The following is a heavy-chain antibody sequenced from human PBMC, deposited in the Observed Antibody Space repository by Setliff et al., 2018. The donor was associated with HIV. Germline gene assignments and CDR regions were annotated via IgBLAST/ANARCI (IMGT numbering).Heavy chain of an antibody. V-gene: IGHV1-2*02. J-gene: IGHJ6*02. CDR2: VNPNSGDA. D-gene: IGHD3-10*01. Sequence: ASVKVSCKASGYTFTGHYLHWVRQAPGQGLEWLGWVNPNSGDAIYTQNFQGRVTMTRDTSINAAYMELRGLRSDDTAVYYCARNFGLSPSGKYYYYYGMDIWGQGTTVTVSS. CDR1: GYTFTGHY. CDR3: ARNFGLSPSGKYYYYYGMDI.